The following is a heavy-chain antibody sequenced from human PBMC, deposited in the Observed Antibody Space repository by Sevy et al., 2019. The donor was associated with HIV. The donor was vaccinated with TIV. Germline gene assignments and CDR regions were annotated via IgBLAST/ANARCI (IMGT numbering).Heavy chain of an antibody. J-gene: IGHJ4*02. V-gene: IGHV3-48*03. CDR2: ISNSGTAM. CDR3: VRDLPPSATTVPHFDC. CDR1: GFTFSSYE. D-gene: IGHD4-17*01. Sequence: GGSLRLSCAASGFTFSSYEMNWVRQAPGKGLEWISYISNSGTAMYYSDSVRGRFTISRDNARRSLYLQMNSLRAEDTAVYYCVRDLPPSATTVPHFDCWGQRTLVTVSS.